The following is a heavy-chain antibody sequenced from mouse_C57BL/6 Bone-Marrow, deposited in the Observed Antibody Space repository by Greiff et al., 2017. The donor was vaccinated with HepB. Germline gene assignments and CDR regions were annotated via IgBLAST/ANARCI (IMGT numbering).Heavy chain of an antibody. Sequence: QVTLKVSGPGILQPSQTLSLTCSFSGFSLSTFGVGVGWIRQPSGKGLEWLAHTWWDDDKYYNPALKSRLTIANDTSSNQEFLKIAHVDTAAAATYYCGGIGYFDVWGTGTTVTVSA. J-gene: IGHJ1*03. CDR2: TWWDDDK. CDR3: GGIGYFDV. CDR1: GFSLSTFGVG. V-gene: IGHV8-8*01.